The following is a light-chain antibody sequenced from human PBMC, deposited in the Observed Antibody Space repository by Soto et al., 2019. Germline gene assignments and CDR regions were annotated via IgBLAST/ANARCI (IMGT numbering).Light chain of an antibody. J-gene: IGKJ1*01. CDR2: KAS. CDR3: QQYYSYSEA. Sequence: DIQMTQPPSTLSGSVGDRVTITCRASQTICSWLAWYQQKPGKAPKLLIYKASTLKSGVPSRFSGSGSGTEFTLTISSLQPDDFATYYCQQYYSYSEAFGQGTKVELK. V-gene: IGKV1-5*03. CDR1: QTICSW.